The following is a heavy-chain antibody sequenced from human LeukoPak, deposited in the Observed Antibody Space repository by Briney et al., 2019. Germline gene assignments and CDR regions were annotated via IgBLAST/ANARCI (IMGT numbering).Heavy chain of an antibody. CDR1: GFTFTDYY. D-gene: IGHD3-9*01. Sequence: PGGSLRLSCAASGFTFTDYYMSWIRQAPGKGLEWVSYITNSGTTIYYADSVKGRFTISRDNAKNSLYLQMSSLRAEDTAVYYCARDGHYDILTGYFQDWGQGTLVTVSS. V-gene: IGHV3-11*01. CDR3: ARDGHYDILTGYFQD. CDR2: ITNSGTTI. J-gene: IGHJ1*01.